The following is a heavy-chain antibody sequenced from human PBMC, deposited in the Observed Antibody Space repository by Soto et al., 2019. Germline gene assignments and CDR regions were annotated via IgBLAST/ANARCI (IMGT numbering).Heavy chain of an antibody. CDR2: IYWNYDK. D-gene: IGHD3-22*01. Sequence: SGPTLVNPTQTLTLTCTFSGFSLRTSGVGVGWIRQPPGKALEWLELIYWNYDKRYRPSLKSSLTITKDTSRNQVVRTMTNTDPVVTAPYFCAHSIRYYDSRSGSYKSGMDVWGQGITVTVAS. CDR3: AHSIRYYDSRSGSYKSGMDV. V-gene: IGHV2-5*01. CDR1: GFSLRTSGVG. J-gene: IGHJ6*02.